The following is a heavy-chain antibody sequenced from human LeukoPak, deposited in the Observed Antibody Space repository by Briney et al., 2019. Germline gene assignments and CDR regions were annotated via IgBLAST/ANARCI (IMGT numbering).Heavy chain of an antibody. Sequence: GGSLRLSCAASGFTFSSYEMNRVRQAPGKGLEWVSYISSSGSTIYYADSVKGRFTISRDNAKNSLYLQMNSLRAEDTAVYYCARAYYYDSSGYSHWGQGTLVTVSS. CDR1: GFTFSSYE. CDR2: ISSSGSTI. V-gene: IGHV3-48*03. CDR3: ARAYYYDSSGYSH. J-gene: IGHJ4*02. D-gene: IGHD3-22*01.